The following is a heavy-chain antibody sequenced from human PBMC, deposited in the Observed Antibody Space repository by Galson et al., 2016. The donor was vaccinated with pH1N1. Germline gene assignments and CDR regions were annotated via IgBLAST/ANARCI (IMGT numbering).Heavy chain of an antibody. D-gene: IGHD3-9*01. J-gene: IGHJ4*02. Sequence: TLSLTCTVSGASISNADHYWSWIRQRPGKGLEWIGYIYYSGNTYYNPSLKSRVSISIDTSKSHFSLALSSAAAADTAFYYCARSFVWPPFDSWGPGALVTVSS. CDR1: GASISNADHY. V-gene: IGHV4-31*03. CDR3: ARSFVWPPFDS. CDR2: IYYSGNT.